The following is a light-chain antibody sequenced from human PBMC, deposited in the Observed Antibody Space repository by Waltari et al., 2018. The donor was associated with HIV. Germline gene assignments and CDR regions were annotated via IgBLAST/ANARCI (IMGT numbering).Light chain of an antibody. CDR3: HQYHTTPYT. CDR1: QSILSTSGNNYC. V-gene: IGKV4-1*01. Sequence: DIVMTQSPESLTVSLGEGATISCKSSQSILSTSGNNYCLAWSHQKPGQPPKSLIYWASTRAAGGPARFSGSDSGTDFALTISSLRAEDVAVYYCHQYHTTPYTFGQGTKVEI. J-gene: IGKJ2*01. CDR2: WAS.